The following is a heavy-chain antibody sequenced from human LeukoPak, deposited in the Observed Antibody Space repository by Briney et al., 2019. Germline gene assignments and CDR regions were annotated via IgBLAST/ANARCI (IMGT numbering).Heavy chain of an antibody. D-gene: IGHD6-6*01. V-gene: IGHV4-59*12. CDR2: MDYTGST. CDR1: GGSISSDY. Sequence: SETLSLTCTVSGGSISSDYWTWIRQSPGKGLEWIGYMDYTGSTYYNPSLKSRVTISVDTSKNQFSLKLSSVTAADTAVYYCARDSSSYWFDPWGQGTLVTVSS. CDR3: ARDSSSYWFDP. J-gene: IGHJ5*02.